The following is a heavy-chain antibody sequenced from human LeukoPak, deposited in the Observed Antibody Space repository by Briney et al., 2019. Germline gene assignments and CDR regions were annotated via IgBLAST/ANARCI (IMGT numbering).Heavy chain of an antibody. V-gene: IGHV4-4*07. D-gene: IGHD6-19*01. CDR3: ARDLTVIAVAGTSWHYYYYYMDV. CDR2: IHSSGST. J-gene: IGHJ6*03. Sequence: PSETVSLTCTVSGGSISSYYWRWIRQPGGKGLEWIGGIHSSGSTNYNPSLKSQVTMSGDTSKNQFPLKLSSVTAADTAVYYCARDLTVIAVAGTSWHYYYYYMDVWVKGTTVTVSS. CDR1: GGSISSYY.